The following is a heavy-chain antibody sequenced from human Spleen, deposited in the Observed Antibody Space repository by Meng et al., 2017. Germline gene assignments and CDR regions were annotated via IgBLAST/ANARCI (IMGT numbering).Heavy chain of an antibody. CDR1: GYTLTNYF. J-gene: IGHJ4*02. CDR3: AEEKSPGHFDY. CDR2: NNPDGVST. V-gene: IGHV1-46*01. Sequence: QVQLVQSGAEVKKPGASVKVSCKASGYTLTNYFLHWVRQAPGQGVEWVGINNPDGVSTNYEQNLQRRVTMTNDTATRTVYMELSSLRSEDTVVYYCAEEKSPGHFDYWGQGTLVTVSS.